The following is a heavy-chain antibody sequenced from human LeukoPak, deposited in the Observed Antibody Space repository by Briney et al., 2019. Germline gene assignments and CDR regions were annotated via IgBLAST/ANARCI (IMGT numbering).Heavy chain of an antibody. CDR2: IKQDGTEK. CDR1: ESVFSNYW. D-gene: IGHD5-18*01. CDR3: ARPWTHLRYFGY. J-gene: IGHJ4*02. V-gene: IGHV3-7*05. Sequence: GGSLRLSCVGSESVFSNYWISWIRQAPGKGLEWVANIKQDGTEKYYLDSVKGRFTVSRDNVKNSVYLQMNSLRVEDTAVYFCARPWTHLRYFGYWGQGTLVTVSS.